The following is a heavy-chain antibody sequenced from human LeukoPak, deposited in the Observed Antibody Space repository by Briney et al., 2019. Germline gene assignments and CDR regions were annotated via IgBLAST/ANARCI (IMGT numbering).Heavy chain of an antibody. J-gene: IGHJ4*02. Sequence: GGSLRLSCAASGFIFSTSWMIWVRQAPGKGLEWVANIKQDGSQKHYVDSVKGRFTISRDNSKNLLYLQMNNLGAEDTAVYYCVRGGYSSFDYWGQGTLVTVSS. CDR2: IKQDGSQK. D-gene: IGHD3-10*01. CDR1: GFIFSTSW. V-gene: IGHV3-7*01. CDR3: VRGGYSSFDY.